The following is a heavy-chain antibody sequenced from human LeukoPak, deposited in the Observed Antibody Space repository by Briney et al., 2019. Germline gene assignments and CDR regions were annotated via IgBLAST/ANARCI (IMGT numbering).Heavy chain of an antibody. J-gene: IGHJ4*02. CDR1: GYSISSGYY. CDR3: ASPAPYYDFWSCYQESGYFDY. D-gene: IGHD3-3*01. V-gene: IGHV4-38-2*01. Sequence: SETLSLTCAVSGYSISSGYYWGWIRHPPGKGLEWIGSIYHSGSTYYNPSLKSRVTISVDTSKNQFSLKLSSVTAADTAVYYCASPAPYYDFWSCYQESGYFDYWGQGTLVTVSS. CDR2: IYHSGST.